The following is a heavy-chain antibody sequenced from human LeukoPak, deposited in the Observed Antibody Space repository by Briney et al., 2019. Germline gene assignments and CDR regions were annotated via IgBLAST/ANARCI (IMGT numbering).Heavy chain of an antibody. CDR1: GFTFSSYA. CDR2: ISGSGGST. J-gene: IGHJ4*02. Sequence: GGSLRLSCAASGFTFSSYAMSWVRQAPGKGLEWVSAISGSGGSTYYADSVKGRFTISRDNSKNTLYLQMNSLRAEDTAVYYCARAPVLRYFGWHTGPHFDYWGQGTLVTVSS. D-gene: IGHD3-9*01. CDR3: ARAPVLRYFGWHTGPHFDY. V-gene: IGHV3-23*01.